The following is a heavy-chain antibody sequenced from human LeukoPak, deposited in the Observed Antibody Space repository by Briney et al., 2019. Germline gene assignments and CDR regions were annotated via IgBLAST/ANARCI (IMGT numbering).Heavy chain of an antibody. V-gene: IGHV3-66*01. CDR2: IYSGGST. CDR3: ARGTVTMVDY. J-gene: IGHJ4*02. CDR1: GFTFSSCS. D-gene: IGHD3-10*01. Sequence: PGGSLRLSCAASGFTFSSCSMSWVRQAPGRGLEWVSVIYSGGSTYYADSVKGRFTISRDNSKNTLFLQMNSLRAGDTAVYYCARGTVTMVDYWGQGTLVTVSS.